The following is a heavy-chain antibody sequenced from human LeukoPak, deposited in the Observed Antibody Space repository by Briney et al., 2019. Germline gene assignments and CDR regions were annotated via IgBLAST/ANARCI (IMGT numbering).Heavy chain of an antibody. V-gene: IGHV3-30-3*01. Sequence: GGSLRLSSAASGFTFSTYAMHWVRQAPGKGLEWVAAISYDGNTNYYADSVKGRFPISRDNSKNTLYLQLNSLRAEDTAVYYCARDGGATHYFDYWGQGALVTVSS. CDR2: ISYDGNTN. D-gene: IGHD1-26*01. J-gene: IGHJ4*02. CDR1: GFTFSTYA. CDR3: ARDGGATHYFDY.